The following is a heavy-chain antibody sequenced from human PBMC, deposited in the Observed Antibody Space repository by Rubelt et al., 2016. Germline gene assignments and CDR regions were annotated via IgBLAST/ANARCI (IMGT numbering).Heavy chain of an antibody. J-gene: IGHJ4*02. CDR2: ISAYNGNT. V-gene: IGHV1-18*01. Sequence: QVQLVQSGAEVKKPGASVKVSCKASGYTFTSYGISWVRQAPGQGLEWMGWISAYNGNTNYAQKRQGRVTMTTDTSTSTAYMELRSLRSDDTAVYDCASDADYYDSSGYYPYWGQGTLVTVSS. CDR1: GYTFTSYG. CDR3: ASDADYYDSSGYYPY. D-gene: IGHD3-22*01.